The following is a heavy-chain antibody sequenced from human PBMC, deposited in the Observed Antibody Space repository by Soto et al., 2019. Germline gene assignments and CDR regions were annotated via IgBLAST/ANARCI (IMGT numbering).Heavy chain of an antibody. CDR3: ARTYSSSSYVYYYYYYMDV. V-gene: IGHV4-34*01. Sequence: PSETLSLTCAVYGGSFSGYYWSWIRQPPGKGPEWIGEINHSGSTNYNPSLKSRVTISVDTSKNQFSLKLSSVTAADTAVYYCARTYSSSSYVYYYYYYMDVWGKGTTVTVSS. J-gene: IGHJ6*03. D-gene: IGHD6-6*01. CDR1: GGSFSGYY. CDR2: INHSGST.